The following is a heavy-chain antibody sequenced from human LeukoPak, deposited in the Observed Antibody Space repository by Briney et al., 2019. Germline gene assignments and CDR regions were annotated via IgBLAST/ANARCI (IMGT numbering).Heavy chain of an antibody. Sequence: GGSLRLSCAASGFTFSSYSMNWVRQAPGKGLEWVSYISSSSSTIYYADSVKGRFTISRDNAKNSLYLQMNSLRAEDTAVYYCARTPYYYGSGSSVFDYWGQGTLVTVSS. J-gene: IGHJ4*02. D-gene: IGHD3-10*01. V-gene: IGHV3-48*01. CDR3: ARTPYYYGSGSSVFDY. CDR1: GFTFSSYS. CDR2: ISSSSSTI.